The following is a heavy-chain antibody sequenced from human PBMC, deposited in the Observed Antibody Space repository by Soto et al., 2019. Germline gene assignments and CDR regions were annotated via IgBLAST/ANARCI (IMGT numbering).Heavy chain of an antibody. J-gene: IGHJ6*03. D-gene: IGHD6-19*01. CDR3: ARALTVAGHRYYYYMDV. CDR2: INHSGST. Sequence: SETLSLTCAVYGGSFSGYYWSWIRQPPGKGLEWIGEINHSGSTNYNPSLKSRVTISVDTSKNQFSLKLSSVTAADTAVYYCARALTVAGHRYYYYMDVWGKGTTVTVSS. V-gene: IGHV4-34*01. CDR1: GGSFSGYY.